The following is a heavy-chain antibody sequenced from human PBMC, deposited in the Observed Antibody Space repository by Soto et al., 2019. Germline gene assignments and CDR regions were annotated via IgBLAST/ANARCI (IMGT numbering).Heavy chain of an antibody. Sequence: ASVKVSCKASGYTFTIYAMHWVRQAPGQRLEWMGWINAGNGNTKYSQKFQGRVTITRDTSASRAYMELSSLRSEDTAVYYCASSSNPRLLDAFDIWGQGTMVTVSS. V-gene: IGHV1-3*01. CDR2: INAGNGNT. CDR3: ASSSNPRLLDAFDI. D-gene: IGHD4-17*01. CDR1: GYTFTIYA. J-gene: IGHJ3*02.